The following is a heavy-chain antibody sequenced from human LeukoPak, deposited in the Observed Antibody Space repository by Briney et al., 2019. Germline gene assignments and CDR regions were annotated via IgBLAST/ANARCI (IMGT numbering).Heavy chain of an antibody. D-gene: IGHD3-16*01. CDR1: GYTFTGYY. J-gene: IGHJ6*02. CDR2: INPNSGGT. CDR3: AMGDYYYYGMDV. V-gene: IGHV1-2*02. Sequence: ASVKVSCKASGYTFTGYYMPWVRQAPGQGLEWMGWINPNSGGTNYAQKFQGRVTMTRDTSISTAYMELSRLRSDDTAVYYCAMGDYYYYGMDVWGQGTTVTVSS.